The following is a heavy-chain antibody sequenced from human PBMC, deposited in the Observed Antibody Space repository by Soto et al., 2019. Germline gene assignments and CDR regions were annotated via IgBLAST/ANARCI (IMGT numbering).Heavy chain of an antibody. J-gene: IGHJ4*02. V-gene: IGHV3-23*01. CDR2: VGGSGSDT. Sequence: GGSLRLSCSASAINFRSYAMSWVRQAPGKGLEWVSAVGGSGSDTYYADSVEGRFTISRDDSKNTLYLHMSSLRVEDTAIYYCAKRQSFDFWSGYLPFFDYWGQGTPVTVSS. CDR1: AINFRSYA. CDR3: AKRQSFDFWSGYLPFFDY. D-gene: IGHD3-3*01.